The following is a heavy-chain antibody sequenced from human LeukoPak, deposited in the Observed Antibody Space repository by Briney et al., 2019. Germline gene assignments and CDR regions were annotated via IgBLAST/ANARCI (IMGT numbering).Heavy chain of an antibody. CDR3: ARGTVRSDNWFDP. D-gene: IGHD2-2*01. CDR1: GGTFSSYA. V-gene: IGHV1-69*13. J-gene: IGHJ5*02. CDR2: IILIFGTA. Sequence: SVKVSCKASGGTFSSYAISWVRQAPGQGLEWMGGIILIFGTANYAQKFQGRVTITADESTSTAYMELSSLRSEDTAVYYCARGTVRSDNWFDPWGQGTLVTVSS.